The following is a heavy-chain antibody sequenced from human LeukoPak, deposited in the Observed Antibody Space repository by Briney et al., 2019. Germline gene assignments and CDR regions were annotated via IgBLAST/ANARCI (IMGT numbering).Heavy chain of an antibody. V-gene: IGHV1-2*02. J-gene: IGHJ4*02. CDR1: GYTFTGYY. D-gene: IGHD3-3*01. CDR2: INPNSGGT. Sequence: ASVKVSCKASGYTFTGYYMHWVRQAPGQGLEWMGWINPNSGGTNYAQKFQGRVTMTRDTSISTAYMELSRLRSDDTAVYYCARDQSRDYDFWSGDPYFDYWGQGTLVTVSS. CDR3: ARDQSRDYDFWSGDPYFDY.